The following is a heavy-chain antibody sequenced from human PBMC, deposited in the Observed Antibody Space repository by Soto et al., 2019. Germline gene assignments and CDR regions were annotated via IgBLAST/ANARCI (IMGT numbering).Heavy chain of an antibody. V-gene: IGHV3-21*01. D-gene: IGHD6-13*01. Sequence: GGSLRLSCAASGFTFSSYSMNWVRQAPGKGLEWVSSISSSSSYIYYADSVKGRFTISRDNSKNTLYLQMNSLRAEDTAVYYCARADFFTSSSWYYYYYGMDVWGQGTTVTVSS. CDR2: ISSSSSYI. CDR1: GFTFSSYS. J-gene: IGHJ6*02. CDR3: ARADFFTSSSWYYYYYGMDV.